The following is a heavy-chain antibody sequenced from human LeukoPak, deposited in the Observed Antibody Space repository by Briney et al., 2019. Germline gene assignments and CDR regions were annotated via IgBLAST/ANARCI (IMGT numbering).Heavy chain of an antibody. CDR2: ISSSSSYI. Sequence: GGSLRLSCAASGFTFSSYSMNWVRQAPGKGLEWVSSISSSSSYIYYADSVKGRFTISRDNAKNSLYLQMNSLRAEDAAVYYCAREYCSGGSCYLADYWGQGTLVTVSS. V-gene: IGHV3-21*01. CDR3: AREYCSGGSCYLADY. CDR1: GFTFSSYS. D-gene: IGHD2-15*01. J-gene: IGHJ4*02.